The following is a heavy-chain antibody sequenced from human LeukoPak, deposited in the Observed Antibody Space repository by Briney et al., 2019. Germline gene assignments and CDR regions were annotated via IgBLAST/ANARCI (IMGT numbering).Heavy chain of an antibody. J-gene: IGHJ5*01. CDR3: ARGDFDNYGDPFES. Sequence: SSETLSLTCAVSGYFNISGYDWGWIRQPPEKGLEWIASIDQGGSTYYNPSLKSRVTISVDTSKNQFSLKLTSVTAADTAVYYCARGDFDNYGDPFESRGQGTLVTVSS. CDR2: IDQGGST. D-gene: IGHD4/OR15-4a*01. V-gene: IGHV4-38-2*01. CDR1: GYFNISGYD.